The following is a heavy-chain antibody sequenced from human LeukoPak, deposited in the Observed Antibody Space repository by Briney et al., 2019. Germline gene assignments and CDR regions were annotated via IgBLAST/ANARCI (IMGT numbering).Heavy chain of an antibody. CDR2: ISTTSSTI. V-gene: IGHV3-48*02. Sequence: PGGSLRLSCAASGXTFSSYSMNWVRQAPGKGLEWVSYISTTSSTIYYADSVKGRFTMCRDNAKNSLYLQMDSLRDEDTAVYYCARGKEKWLDHFDYWGQGSLVTVSS. D-gene: IGHD6-19*01. CDR1: GXTFSSYS. CDR3: ARGKEKWLDHFDY. J-gene: IGHJ4*02.